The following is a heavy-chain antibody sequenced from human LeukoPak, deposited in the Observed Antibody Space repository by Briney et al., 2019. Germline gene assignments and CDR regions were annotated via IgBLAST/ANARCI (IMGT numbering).Heavy chain of an antibody. D-gene: IGHD3-10*01. Sequence: PSETLSLTCTLPGGPLSSYYWSWIRQPPGKGLEWIGYIYYSGSTNYNPSLKSRVTISVDTSKNQFSLKLSSVTAADTAVYYCARDRGFGELRSWGQGTLVTVSS. CDR2: IYYSGST. CDR3: ARDRGFGELRS. J-gene: IGHJ5*02. V-gene: IGHV4-59*13. CDR1: GGPLSSYY.